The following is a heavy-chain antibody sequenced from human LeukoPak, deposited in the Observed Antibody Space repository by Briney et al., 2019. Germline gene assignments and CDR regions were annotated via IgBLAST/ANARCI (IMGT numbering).Heavy chain of an antibody. CDR2: IYYSGST. Sequence: SETLSLTCTVSGGSISSYYWSWIRQPPGKGLEWIGYIYYSGSTNYNPSLKSRVTISVDTSKNQFSLKLSSVTAADTAVYYCARVYSSSLFDPWGQGTLVTVSS. V-gene: IGHV4-59*01. J-gene: IGHJ5*02. CDR3: ARVYSSSLFDP. D-gene: IGHD6-13*01. CDR1: GGSISSYY.